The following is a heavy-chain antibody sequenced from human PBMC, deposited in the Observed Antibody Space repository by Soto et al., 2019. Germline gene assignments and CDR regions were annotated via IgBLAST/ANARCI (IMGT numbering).Heavy chain of an antibody. D-gene: IGHD2-2*01. Sequence: PGGSLRLSCAASGFTFSSYSMNWVRQAPGKGLEWVSSISSSSSYIYYADSVKGRFTISRDNAKNSLYLQMNSLRAEDTAIYYCARDCFAGSRPPFDYCGQGTLVTVSA. J-gene: IGHJ4*02. CDR3: ARDCFAGSRPPFDY. CDR1: GFTFSSYS. CDR2: ISSSSSYI. V-gene: IGHV3-21*04.